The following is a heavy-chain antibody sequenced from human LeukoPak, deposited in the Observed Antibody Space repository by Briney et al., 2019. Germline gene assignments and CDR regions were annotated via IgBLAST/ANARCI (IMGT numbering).Heavy chain of an antibody. CDR2: IYTSGST. CDR3: ARLGSNQNYYYYMDV. D-gene: IGHD2-15*01. J-gene: IGHJ6*03. V-gene: IGHV4-4*09. Sequence: SETLSLTCTVSGGSISSYYWSWIRQPPGKGLEWIGYIYTSGSTNYNPSLKSRVTISVDTSKNQFSLKLSSVTAADTAVYYCARLGSNQNYYYYMDVWGKGTTVTVSS. CDR1: GGSISSYY.